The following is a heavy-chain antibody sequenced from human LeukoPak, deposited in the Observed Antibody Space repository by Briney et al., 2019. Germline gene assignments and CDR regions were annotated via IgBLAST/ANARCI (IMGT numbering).Heavy chain of an antibody. CDR1: GFTFSDHY. Sequence: PGGSLRLSCAASGFTFSDHYMDWVRQAPGKGLEWVGRTRNKANSYITEYAASVKGRFTISRDDSKNSLYLQMNSLKTEDTAVYYCVRASPYYFDFWGQGTLVTVSS. CDR3: VRASPYYFDF. CDR2: TRNKANSYIT. J-gene: IGHJ4*02. V-gene: IGHV3-72*01.